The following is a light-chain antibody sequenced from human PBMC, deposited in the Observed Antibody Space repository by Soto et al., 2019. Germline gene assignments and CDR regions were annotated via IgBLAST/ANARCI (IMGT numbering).Light chain of an antibody. J-gene: IGLJ1*01. CDR1: SSNIGNNY. Sequence: QSVLTQPPSVSAAPGQRVTISGSGSSSNIGNNYVSWYQQLPGAAPKLLIYETYQRPSGIPARFSGSKSGTSATLDITGLQTGDEADYYCATWDSSLGAHVFGPGTKLTVL. CDR2: ETY. V-gene: IGLV1-51*02. CDR3: ATWDSSLGAHV.